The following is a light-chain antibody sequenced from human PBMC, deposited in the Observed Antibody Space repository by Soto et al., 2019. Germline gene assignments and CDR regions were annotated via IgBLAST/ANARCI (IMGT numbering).Light chain of an antibody. CDR3: QQFYTFPIT. J-gene: IGKJ5*01. CDR2: DAS. CDR1: QNVRSF. Sequence: EIVLTQAPAILSLSPGERATLSCRASQNVRSFLAWYQQKLGQAPRLLIHDASKRATGIPARFSGSGSGTDFTLTISSLEPEDFATYYCQQFYTFPITFGQGTRLEI. V-gene: IGKV3-11*01.